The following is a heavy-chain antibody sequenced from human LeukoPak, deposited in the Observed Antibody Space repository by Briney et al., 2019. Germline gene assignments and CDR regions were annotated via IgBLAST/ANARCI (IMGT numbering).Heavy chain of an antibody. V-gene: IGHV4-34*01. CDR3: ARQIRSDYFGSGSYSLDY. CDR2: VNHSGST. Sequence: SETLSLTCAVYGGGGSFSDYYWSWIRQPPEKGLEWIGEVNHSGSTNYNLSLKSRVTMSVDTSKNQFSLKLSSVTADDTAVYYCARQIRSDYFGSGSYSLDYWGQGILVTVSS. D-gene: IGHD3-10*01. CDR1: GGGGSFSDYY. J-gene: IGHJ4*02.